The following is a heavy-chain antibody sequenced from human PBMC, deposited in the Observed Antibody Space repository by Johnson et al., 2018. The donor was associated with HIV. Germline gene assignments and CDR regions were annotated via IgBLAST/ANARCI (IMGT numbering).Heavy chain of an antibody. CDR1: GFTFSSYA. V-gene: IGHV3-30-3*01. Sequence: QVQLVESGGGVVQPGRSLRLSCAASGFTFSSYAMHWVRQAPGKGLEWVAVISYDGSNKYYADSVKGRFTISRDNSKNTLYLQMNSLRAEDTAVYYCAKAMVRGGNNAFDIWGQGTMVAVSS. CDR2: ISYDGSNK. CDR3: AKAMVRGGNNAFDI. D-gene: IGHD3-10*01. J-gene: IGHJ3*02.